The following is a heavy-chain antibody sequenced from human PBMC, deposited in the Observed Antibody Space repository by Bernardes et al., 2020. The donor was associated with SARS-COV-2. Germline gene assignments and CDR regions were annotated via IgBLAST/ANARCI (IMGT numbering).Heavy chain of an antibody. CDR1: GGSISNYY. Sequence: SETLSLTCTVSGGSISNYYWSWIRQPPGKGLEWIAYIHYSGSTSYSPSLKSRVTISVDTSKNQFSLKLSSVTAADMAVYYCAREWSSFDYWGQGALVTVSS. J-gene: IGHJ4*02. V-gene: IGHV4-59*01. D-gene: IGHD1-26*01. CDR3: AREWSSFDY. CDR2: IHYSGST.